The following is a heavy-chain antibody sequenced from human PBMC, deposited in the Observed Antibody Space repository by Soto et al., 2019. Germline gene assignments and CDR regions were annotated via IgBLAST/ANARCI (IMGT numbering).Heavy chain of an antibody. CDR3: ARGCGGSCYWGALFDY. Sequence: QVQLQQWGAGLLKPSETLSLTCAVYGGSFSGYYWTWIRQPPGKGPEWIGEINHSGSTKYSPSLKSRVTISVDTAKNQLSLKLSSVTAADTAVYYCARGCGGSCYWGALFDYWGQGALVTVSS. CDR2: INHSGST. V-gene: IGHV4-34*01. CDR1: GGSFSGYY. D-gene: IGHD2-15*01. J-gene: IGHJ4*01.